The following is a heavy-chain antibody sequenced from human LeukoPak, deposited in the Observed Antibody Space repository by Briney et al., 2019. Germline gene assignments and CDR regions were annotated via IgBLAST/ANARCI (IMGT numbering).Heavy chain of an antibody. J-gene: IGHJ4*02. D-gene: IGHD4-17*01. CDR2: IYSGGST. Sequence: GGSLRLSCAASGFTVSSNCMNWVRQAPGKGLEWVSVIYSGGSTYYADSVKGRFTISRDNSKNTLYLQMNSLRAEDAAVYYCASAYRPYGEMRYWGQGTLVTVSS. CDR1: GFTVSSNC. V-gene: IGHV3-66*01. CDR3: ASAYRPYGEMRY.